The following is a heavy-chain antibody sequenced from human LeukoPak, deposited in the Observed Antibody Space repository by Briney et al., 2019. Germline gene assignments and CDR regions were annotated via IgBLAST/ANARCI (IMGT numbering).Heavy chain of an antibody. J-gene: IGHJ4*02. CDR3: ARDTTYYYGSGSGY. D-gene: IGHD3-10*01. Sequence: GGSLRLSCAASGFTFSSYSMNWVRQAPGKGLEWVSSISSSSSYIYYADSVKGRFAISRDNAKNSLYLQMNSLRAEDTAVYYCARDTTYYYGSGSGYWGQGTLVTVSS. CDR1: GFTFSSYS. V-gene: IGHV3-21*01. CDR2: ISSSSSYI.